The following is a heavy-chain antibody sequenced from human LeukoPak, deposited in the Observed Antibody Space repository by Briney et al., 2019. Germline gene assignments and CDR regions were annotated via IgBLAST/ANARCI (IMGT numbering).Heavy chain of an antibody. CDR1: GFTFSNFA. CDR2: ISSSSSTI. Sequence: GGSLRLSCAASGFTFSNFAMNWVRQAPGKGLEWVSYISSSSSTIYYADSVKGRFTISRDNAKNSLYLQMNSLRDEDTAVYYCAREYYYDSSGYRVFDYWGQGTLVTVSS. V-gene: IGHV3-48*02. J-gene: IGHJ4*02. D-gene: IGHD3-22*01. CDR3: AREYYYDSSGYRVFDY.